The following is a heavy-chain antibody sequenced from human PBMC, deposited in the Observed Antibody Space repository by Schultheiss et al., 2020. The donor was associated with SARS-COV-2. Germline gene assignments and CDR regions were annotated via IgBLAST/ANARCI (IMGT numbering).Heavy chain of an antibody. CDR1: GFTFSSYG. CDR2: IWYDGSNK. D-gene: IGHD4-17*01. V-gene: IGHV3-33*01. CDR3: AREPMTTVTTLYYYYGMDV. Sequence: GGSLRLSCAASGFTFSSYGMHWVRQAPGKGLEWVAVIWYDGSNKYYADSVKGRFTISRDNSKNTLYLQMNSLRAEDTAVYYCAREPMTTVTTLYYYYGMDVWGQGTTVTVSS. J-gene: IGHJ6*02.